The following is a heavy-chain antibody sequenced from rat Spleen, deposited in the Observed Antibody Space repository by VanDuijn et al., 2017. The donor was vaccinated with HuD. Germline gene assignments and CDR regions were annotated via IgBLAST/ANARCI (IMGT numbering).Heavy chain of an antibody. CDR1: GFTFTDFY. Sequence: EVKLLESDGGLVQPGGSLRLSCAASGFTFTDFYMSWIRQPPGEAPEWLGVIRNKLNGYTTEYNPSVKGRFTISRDKTQNILYLQMSTLGAEYTAIYYWARMGPDFYSAVVACWGRGTVVIVS. J-gene: IGHJ3*01. V-gene: IGHV7-7*01. CDR2: IRNKLNGYTT. D-gene: IGHD1-2*01. CDR3: ARMGPDFYSAVVAC.